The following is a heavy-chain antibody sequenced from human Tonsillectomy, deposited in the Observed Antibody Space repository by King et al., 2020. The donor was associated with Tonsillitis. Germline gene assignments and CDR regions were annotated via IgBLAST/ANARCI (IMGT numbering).Heavy chain of an antibody. D-gene: IGHD5-12*01. V-gene: IGHV3-7*03. CDR2: IKKDGSEK. J-gene: IGHJ6*02. CDR1: GITFSSYW. Sequence: EVQLVESGGGLVQPGGSLRLSCAASGITFSSYWMSWVRQAPGKGLEWVANIKKDGSEKYFVDSVKGRFTISRDNAKNSLYLQMNSLRAEDTAVYYCARAWEQIVATKYGVYYGIDVCGQGTTVTVSS. CDR3: ARAWEQIVATKYGVYYGIDV.